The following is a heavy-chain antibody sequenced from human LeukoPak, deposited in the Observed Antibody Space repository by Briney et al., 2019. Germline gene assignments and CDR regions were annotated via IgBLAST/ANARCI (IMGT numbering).Heavy chain of an antibody. CDR2: IYGADAA. D-gene: IGHD6-13*01. J-gene: IGHJ4*02. CDR3: VTSTGQQFIPYDY. V-gene: IGHV3-66*02. Sequence: VGSLRLSCAASGFNVSTNYMTWIRQAPGKGLEWVSLIYGADAAYYSESVRGRFMISRDNLKNTLFLQMNSMRVEDTAVYYCVTSTGQQFIPYDYWGQGTHVTVSS. CDR1: GFNVSTNY.